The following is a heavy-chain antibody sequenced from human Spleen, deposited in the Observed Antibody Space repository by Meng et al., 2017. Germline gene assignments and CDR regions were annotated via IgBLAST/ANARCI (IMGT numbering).Heavy chain of an antibody. D-gene: IGHD2-15*01. V-gene: IGHV3-20*04. J-gene: IGHJ4*02. Sequence: GGSLRLSCAAAGFTFDDYGMSWVRQAPGKGLEWVSGINWRGGRATYGDSVKGRFTISRDNAKKSLYLQMNSLRVEDTALYYCATEGISELGDWGQGTLVTVSS. CDR3: ATEGISELGD. CDR2: INWRGGRA. CDR1: GFTFDDYG.